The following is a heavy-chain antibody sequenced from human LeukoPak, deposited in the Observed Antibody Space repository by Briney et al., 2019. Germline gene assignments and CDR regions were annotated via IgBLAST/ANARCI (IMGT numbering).Heavy chain of an antibody. CDR3: ASAVVGGIFDY. CDR2: IYHTGST. CDR1: GGSVSDYY. V-gene: IGHV4-59*02. J-gene: IGHJ4*02. D-gene: IGHD1-26*01. Sequence: PSETLSLTCTISGGSVSDYYWSWIRQSPGKGLEWIGYIYHTGSTSYSPSLKSRVTISADTSQNQFSLKLSSVTAADTAVYYCASAVVGGIFDYWGQGTLVTVSS.